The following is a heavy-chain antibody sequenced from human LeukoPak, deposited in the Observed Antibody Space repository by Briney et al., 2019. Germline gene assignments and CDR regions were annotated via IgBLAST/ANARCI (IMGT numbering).Heavy chain of an antibody. CDR3: SGGGSGWYSNY. D-gene: IGHD6-19*01. J-gene: IGHJ4*02. V-gene: IGHV3-23*01. CDR1: GFAFSSYA. Sequence: QSGGSLRLSCAASGFAFSSYAMSWVRQAPGQGLEWVSSISGSGSGGRTYYADSVKGRFTISRDNAKNTLYLQMNNLRAEDTAVYYCSGGGSGWYSNYWGQGTLVTVSS. CDR2: ISGSGSGGRT.